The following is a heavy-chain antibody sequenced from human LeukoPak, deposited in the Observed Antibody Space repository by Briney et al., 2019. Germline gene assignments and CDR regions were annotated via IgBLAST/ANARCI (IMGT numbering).Heavy chain of an antibody. D-gene: IGHD2-21*01. Sequence: PGGSLRLSCAASGFTFSDSEMNWVRPAPGKGLEWLSYISPSGSAVYYAASVKGRFTVSSDNAKKSLYLRMNRVRADDTAVYYCARDEAIPSYNYYAMDVCGQGTSVTVSS. V-gene: IGHV3-48*03. CDR2: ISPSGSAV. CDR3: ARDEAIPSYNYYAMDV. CDR1: GFTFSDSE. J-gene: IGHJ6*01.